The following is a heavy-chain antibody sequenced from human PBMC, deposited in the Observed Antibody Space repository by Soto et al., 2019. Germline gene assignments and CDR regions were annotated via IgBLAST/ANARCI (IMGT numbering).Heavy chain of an antibody. D-gene: IGHD3-9*01. Sequence: SVKVSCKASGGTFSSYAISWVRQAPGQGLEWMGGIIPIFGTANYAQKFQGRVTITADESTSTAYMELSSLRSEDTAVYYCARDQQYYDILTEDYYYYGMDVWGQGTTVTVSS. V-gene: IGHV1-69*13. CDR3: ARDQQYYDILTEDYYYYGMDV. J-gene: IGHJ6*02. CDR1: GGTFSSYA. CDR2: IIPIFGTA.